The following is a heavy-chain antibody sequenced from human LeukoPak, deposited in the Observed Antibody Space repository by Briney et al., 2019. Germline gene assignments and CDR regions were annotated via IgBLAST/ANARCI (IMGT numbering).Heavy chain of an antibody. CDR2: IYSGGST. D-gene: IGHD1-26*01. Sequence: GGSLRLSCAASGFTVSSNYMSWVRQAPGKGLEWVSVIYSGGSTYYADSVKGRFTISRDNSKNTLYLQMNSLRAEDTAVYYCARAHSGSYYVDYWGQGTLVTVSS. V-gene: IGHV3-66*01. CDR1: GFTVSSNY. J-gene: IGHJ4*02. CDR3: ARAHSGSYYVDY.